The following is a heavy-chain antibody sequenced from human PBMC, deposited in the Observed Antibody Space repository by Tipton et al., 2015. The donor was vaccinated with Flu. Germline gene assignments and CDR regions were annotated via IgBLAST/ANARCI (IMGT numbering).Heavy chain of an antibody. Sequence: TLSLTCTVSGGSISSYYWSWIRQSPGKGLEWIAYIYYAGGINYNPSLKSRATISADTPRNQFSLKLSAVTAADTAVYYCAASPWGLHGDSYFELWGRGALVTVSS. J-gene: IGHJ4*02. D-gene: IGHD2-21*01. CDR2: IYYAGGI. CDR1: GGSISSYY. V-gene: IGHV4-59*03. CDR3: AASPWGLHGDSYFEL.